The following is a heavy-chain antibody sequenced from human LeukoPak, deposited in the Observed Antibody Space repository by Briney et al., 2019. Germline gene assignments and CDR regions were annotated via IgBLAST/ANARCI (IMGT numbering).Heavy chain of an antibody. Sequence: PGGSLRLSCAASGFTFSNNWMSWVRQAPGKGLEWVSAISGSGGSTYYADSVKGWFTISRDNSKNTLYLQMNSLRAEDTAVYYCAKDRGPAAHIPEPFDYWGQGTLVTVSS. V-gene: IGHV3-23*01. CDR2: ISGSGGST. CDR1: GFTFSNNW. CDR3: AKDRGPAAHIPEPFDY. J-gene: IGHJ4*02. D-gene: IGHD2-2*01.